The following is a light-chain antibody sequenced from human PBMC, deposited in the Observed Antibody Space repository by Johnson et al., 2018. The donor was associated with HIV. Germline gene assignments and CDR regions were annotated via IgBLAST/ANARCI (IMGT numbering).Light chain of an antibody. CDR3: GTWDSSLTSYV. CDR1: RSNIGNNY. V-gene: IGLV1-51*01. J-gene: IGLJ1*01. CDR2: NNS. Sequence: QSILTQPPSVSAAPGQKVTISCSGSRSNIGNNYVSWYQQLPGTAPKLLISNNSKRPSGIPDRFSGSKSGTSATLGITGLQTGDEADYYCGTWDSSLTSYVVGTGTKVTVL.